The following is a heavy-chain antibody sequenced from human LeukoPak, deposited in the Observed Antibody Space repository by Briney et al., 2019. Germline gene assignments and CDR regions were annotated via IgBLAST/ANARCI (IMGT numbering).Heavy chain of an antibody. CDR2: ISGSGGST. J-gene: IGHJ3*02. CDR3: ANVLGTSGWYRRDAFDI. CDR1: GFTFSSYA. V-gene: IGHV3-23*01. D-gene: IGHD6-19*01. Sequence: GGSLRLSCAASGFTFSSYAMSWVRQAPGKGLEWVSAISGSGGSTYYADSVKGRFTISRDNSKSTLYLQMNRLRAEDTAVYYCANVLGTSGWYRRDAFDIWGQGTMVTVSS.